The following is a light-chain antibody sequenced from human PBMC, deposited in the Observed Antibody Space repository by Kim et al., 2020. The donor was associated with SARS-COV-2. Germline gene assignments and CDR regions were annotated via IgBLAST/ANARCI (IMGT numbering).Light chain of an antibody. V-gene: IGKV3-20*01. CDR3: QQYGSSPPVT. J-gene: IGKJ4*01. CDR2: GAS. CDR1: HSLPSSF. Sequence: EIVLTQSPGTLSLSPGERATLSCRASHSLPSSFLAWYQQKPGQAPRLLIHGASSRATGIPDRFIGGGSGTDFTLTISRLEPEDFVLYYCQQYGSSPPVTFGGGTKVDIK.